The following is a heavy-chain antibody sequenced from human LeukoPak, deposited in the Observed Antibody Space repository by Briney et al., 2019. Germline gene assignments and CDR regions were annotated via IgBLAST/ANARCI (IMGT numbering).Heavy chain of an antibody. CDR1: GGTFTSYA. Sequence: SVKVSCKLSGGTFTSYAISWVRQAPGQGLEWMGGIIPIFGTANNAQKFQGTVTITADKSTSTAYMELSSLRSEDTAVYYCATYPGYSGYYYMDVWGKGTTVTVSS. J-gene: IGHJ6*03. CDR3: ATYPGYSGYYYMDV. D-gene: IGHD5-12*01. CDR2: IIPIFGTA. V-gene: IGHV1-69*06.